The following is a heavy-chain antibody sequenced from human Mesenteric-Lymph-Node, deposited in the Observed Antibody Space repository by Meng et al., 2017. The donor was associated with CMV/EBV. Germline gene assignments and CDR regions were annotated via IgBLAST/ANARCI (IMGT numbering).Heavy chain of an antibody. Sequence: LTGAISGDRVSSDTATWNWIRQSPSGGLEWLGRTYYRSKWFTDYAVSVKSRIAINPDTAKNQFSLQLNFVTPEDTAVYYCLRDGTWGHWGQGTLVTVSS. D-gene: IGHD3-16*01. CDR3: LRDGTWGH. V-gene: IGHV6-1*01. CDR1: GDRVSSDTAT. CDR2: TYYRSKWFT. J-gene: IGHJ4*02.